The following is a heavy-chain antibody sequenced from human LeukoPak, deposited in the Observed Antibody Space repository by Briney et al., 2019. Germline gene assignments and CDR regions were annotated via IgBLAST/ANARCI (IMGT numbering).Heavy chain of an antibody. CDR3: ARDKAYYYDSSGYPDAFDI. CDR2: ISAYKGNT. V-gene: IGHV1-18*01. Sequence: GRSVKVSCKASGYTFTSLGISWVGQAPGQGLEWMGWISAYKGNTNYAQKLQGRVTMTTDTSTSTAYMELRSLRSDDTAVYYCARDKAYYYDSSGYPDAFDIWGQGTMVTVSS. D-gene: IGHD3-22*01. CDR1: GYTFTSLG. J-gene: IGHJ3*02.